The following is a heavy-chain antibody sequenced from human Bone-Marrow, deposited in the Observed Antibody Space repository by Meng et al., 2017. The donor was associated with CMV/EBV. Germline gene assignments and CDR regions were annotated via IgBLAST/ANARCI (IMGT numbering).Heavy chain of an antibody. CDR2: IIPIFGTA. J-gene: IGHJ3*02. Sequence: SVKVSCKASGGTFSSYAISWVGQAPGQGLEWMGGIIPIFGTANYAQKFQGRVTNTTDESTSTAYMELSSLRSEDTAVYYCARDRKAHAFDIWGQGTMVTVSS. CDR1: GGTFSSYA. V-gene: IGHV1-69*05. CDR3: ARDRKAHAFDI. D-gene: IGHD1-14*01.